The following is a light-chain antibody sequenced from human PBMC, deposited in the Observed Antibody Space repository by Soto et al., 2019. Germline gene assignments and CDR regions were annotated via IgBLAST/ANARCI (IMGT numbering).Light chain of an antibody. CDR3: QQYGSTPRT. V-gene: IGKV3-20*01. CDR2: GAS. Sequence: EIVLTQSPGTLSLSPGERATLSCRASQSVSSSNLAWYQQKPGQAPRLLIYGASSRATGIPDRFSGSGSGTDFTLTISGLESEDFAVYYCQQYGSTPRTFGQGTKVEIK. CDR1: QSVSSSN. J-gene: IGKJ1*01.